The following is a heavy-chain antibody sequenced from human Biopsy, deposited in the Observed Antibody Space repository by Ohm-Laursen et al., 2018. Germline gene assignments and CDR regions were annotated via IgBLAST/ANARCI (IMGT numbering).Heavy chain of an antibody. CDR3: ARDTRWSPYHMDV. CDR2: ISSGGTTI. CDR1: GFPFSDYY. J-gene: IGHJ6*02. D-gene: IGHD4-23*01. V-gene: IGHV3-11*01. Sequence: SLRLSCAASGFPFSDYYMRWIRQAPGKGLEWVSYISSGGTTIYYAGSVKGRFTISRDNAKNSLYLQMNSLRADDTAVYYCARDTRWSPYHMDVWGQRTTVTVSS.